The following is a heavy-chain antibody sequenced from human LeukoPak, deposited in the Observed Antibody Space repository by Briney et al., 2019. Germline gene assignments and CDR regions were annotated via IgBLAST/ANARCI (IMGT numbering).Heavy chain of an antibody. D-gene: IGHD1-26*01. CDR1: GFTFSSYG. V-gene: IGHV3-30*02. CDR2: LRYDGTNK. Sequence: GGSLRLSCAASGFTFSSYGMHWVHQAPGKGLEWVAFLRYDGTNKYYADSVKGRFTISRDNSKNTLYLQMNSLRAEDTAVYYCAKDLEWELLKSDYWGQGTLVTVSS. CDR3: AKDLEWELLKSDY. J-gene: IGHJ4*02.